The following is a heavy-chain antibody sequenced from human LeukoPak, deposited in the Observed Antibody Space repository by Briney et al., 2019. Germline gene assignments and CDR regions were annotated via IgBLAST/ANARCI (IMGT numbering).Heavy chain of an antibody. D-gene: IGHD3-22*01. V-gene: IGHV3-23*01. Sequence: GALRLSCAASGFTFSSYGMTWVRQAPGKGLEWVSAISGSGGRTYYADSVKGRFTISRDNSKNTLYLQMNSLRAEDTAVYYCAKDSSGYLSHAFDIWGQGTMVTVSS. CDR1: GFTFSSYG. CDR3: AKDSSGYLSHAFDI. J-gene: IGHJ3*02. CDR2: ISGSGGRT.